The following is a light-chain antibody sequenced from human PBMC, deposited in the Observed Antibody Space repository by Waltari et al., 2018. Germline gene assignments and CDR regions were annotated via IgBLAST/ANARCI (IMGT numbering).Light chain of an antibody. CDR2: LVS. J-gene: IGKJ2*01. Sequence: EVVVTQSPLSLPVSLGQPASISCRSSHSLVYSDGNIYVHCFQQRPGQSPRRLIYLVSHRDSLVPDRFSSSGSGTDFTLRISMVEAEDVGVYYCMQGLFWPHPFGQGTKLEIK. CDR1: HSLVYSDGNIY. V-gene: IGKV2-30*01. CDR3: MQGLFWPHP.